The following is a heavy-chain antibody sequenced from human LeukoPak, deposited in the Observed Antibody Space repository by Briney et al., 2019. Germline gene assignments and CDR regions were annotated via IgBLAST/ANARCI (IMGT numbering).Heavy chain of an antibody. CDR1: GGSISSYY. Sequence: PSETLSLTCTVSGGSISSYYWSWIRQPPGKGLEWIGYIYYSGSTNYNPSLKSRVAMSVDTSKNQFSLKLSSVTAADTAVYYCARDTFFDFWGQGTLVTVSS. J-gene: IGHJ4*02. CDR3: ARDTFFDF. V-gene: IGHV4-59*01. CDR2: IYYSGST.